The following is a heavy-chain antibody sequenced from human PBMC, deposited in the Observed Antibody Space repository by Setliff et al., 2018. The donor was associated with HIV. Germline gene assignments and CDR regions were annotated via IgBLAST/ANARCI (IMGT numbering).Heavy chain of an antibody. Sequence: PGGSLRLSCAASGFTFSNYAMSWVRQAPGKGLEWVSAISGSGGRTYYADSVKGRFTISRDNAKNSLYLQMNSLRAEDTAVYYCARGKRGYSGYGGDYWGQGTLVTVSS. V-gene: IGHV3-23*01. CDR2: ISGSGGRT. CDR1: GFTFSNYA. CDR3: ARGKRGYSGYGGDY. J-gene: IGHJ4*02. D-gene: IGHD5-12*01.